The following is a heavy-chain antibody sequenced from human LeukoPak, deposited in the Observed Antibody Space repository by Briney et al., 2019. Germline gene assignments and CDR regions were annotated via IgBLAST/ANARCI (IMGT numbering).Heavy chain of an antibody. CDR3: ARHTLVAASSFDY. Sequence: SETLSLTCTVSGGSISSYYWSWIRQPPGKGLEWIGYIYYSGSTNYNPSLKSRVTISVDTSKYQFSLKLSSVTAADTAVYYCARHTLVAASSFDYWGRGTLVTVSS. CDR2: IYYSGST. CDR1: GGSISSYY. J-gene: IGHJ4*02. D-gene: IGHD2-15*01. V-gene: IGHV4-59*08.